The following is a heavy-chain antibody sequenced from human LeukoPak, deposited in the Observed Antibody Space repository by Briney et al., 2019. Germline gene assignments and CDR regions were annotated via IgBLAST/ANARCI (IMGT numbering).Heavy chain of an antibody. D-gene: IGHD1-26*01. CDR1: GGTFSSYT. J-gene: IGHJ3*02. CDR3: ARVREQGAFDI. V-gene: IGHV1-69*05. CDR2: IIPVFGTA. Sequence: SVKVSCKASGGTFSSYTINWVRQAPGQGLEWMGGIIPVFGTANYVQKFQGRVTITRNTSISTAYMELSSLRSEDTAVYYCARVREQGAFDIWGQGTMVTVSS.